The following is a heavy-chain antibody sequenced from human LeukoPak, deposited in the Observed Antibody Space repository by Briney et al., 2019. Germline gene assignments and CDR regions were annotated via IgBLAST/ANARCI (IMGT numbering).Heavy chain of an antibody. J-gene: IGHJ3*02. V-gene: IGHV3-23*01. D-gene: IGHD4-17*01. CDR1: GFTFSSYA. CDR2: ISGSGDRT. CDR3: AKDPNGDYIGAFDM. Sequence: GRSLRLSCAASGFTFSSYAMTWVRQAPGKGLEWVSSISGSGDRTMYADSVKGRFTISRDNFKNTLYLQMNSLRAEDTALYHCAKDPNGDYIGAFDMWGQGTMVTVSS.